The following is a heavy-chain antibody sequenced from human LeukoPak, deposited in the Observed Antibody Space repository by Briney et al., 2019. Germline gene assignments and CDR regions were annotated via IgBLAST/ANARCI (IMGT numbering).Heavy chain of an antibody. Sequence: GGSLRLSCAASGFTFSSYWMHWVRQAPGKGLEWVSGINWNGGSTGYADSVKGRFTISRDNAKNSLYLQMNSLRAEDTALYYCARSGDGYLDWGQGTLVTVSS. CDR3: ARSGDGYLD. D-gene: IGHD5-24*01. V-gene: IGHV3-20*04. J-gene: IGHJ4*02. CDR2: INWNGGST. CDR1: GFTFSSYW.